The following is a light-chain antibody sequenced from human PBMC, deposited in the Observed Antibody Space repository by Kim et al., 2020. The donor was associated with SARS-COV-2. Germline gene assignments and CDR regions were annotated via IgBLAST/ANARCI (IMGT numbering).Light chain of an antibody. CDR2: GAS. CDR1: QSVSTN. V-gene: IGKV3-15*01. J-gene: IGKJ2*01. Sequence: EIVMTQSPVTLSVSPGERATLSCRARQSVSTNLVWYQQKPGQAPRLLIYGASTRVTGIPARFSGSGSGTEFTLTISSLQSEDFTIYYCQQYDDWPPAYTFGQGTKLEI. CDR3: QQYDDWPPAYT.